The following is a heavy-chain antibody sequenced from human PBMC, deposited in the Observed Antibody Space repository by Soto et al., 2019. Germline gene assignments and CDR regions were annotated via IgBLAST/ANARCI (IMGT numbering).Heavy chain of an antibody. CDR1: RGTFSSYS. CDR2: ILPIFGTA. V-gene: IGHV1-69*13. CDR3: ARNRTSRIAAVDVPYYYYGMDV. Sequence: SVKVSCKASRGTFSSYSISWLRQAPGQGREGMGGILPIFGTANYAQKFQGRVTITADESTSTAYMQLSRLRSEDTAVYYRARNRTSRIAAVDVPYYYYGMDVWGQGTTVTVS. D-gene: IGHD6-13*01. J-gene: IGHJ6*02.